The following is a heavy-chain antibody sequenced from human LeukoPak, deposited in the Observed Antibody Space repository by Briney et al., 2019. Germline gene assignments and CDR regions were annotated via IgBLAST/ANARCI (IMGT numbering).Heavy chain of an antibody. D-gene: IGHD3-10*01. V-gene: IGHV1-69*04. J-gene: IGHJ4*02. CDR3: ARDTVLGVITNPFDY. CDR1: GGTFSSYA. Sequence: SVKVSCKASGGTFSSYAISWVRQAPGQGLEWMGRIIPILGIANYAQRFQGRVTITADKSTSTAHMELSSLRSEDTAVYYCARDTVLGVITNPFDYWGQGTLVTVSS. CDR2: IIPILGIA.